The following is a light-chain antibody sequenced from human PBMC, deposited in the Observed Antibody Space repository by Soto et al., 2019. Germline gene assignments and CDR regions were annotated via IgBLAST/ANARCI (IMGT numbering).Light chain of an antibody. CDR3: QQYDQWWT. Sequence: PGERGTLSCRASQDIGTKLAWYQQKPGQAPSLLMYDVSTRASAAPARFSGSGSGSEFTLTISSLQSEDFGVFFCQQYDQWWTFGQGTKVDIK. CDR1: QDIGTK. CDR2: DVS. V-gene: IGKV3-15*01. J-gene: IGKJ1*01.